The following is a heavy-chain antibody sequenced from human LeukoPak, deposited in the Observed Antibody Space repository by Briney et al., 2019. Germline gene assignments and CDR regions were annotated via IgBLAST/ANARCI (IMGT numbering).Heavy chain of an antibody. Sequence: SQTLSLTCAISGDSVSSNSAAWNWIRQSPSRGLEWLGRTYYRSKWYNDYAVSVKSRITINPDTSKNQFSLQLNSVTPEDTAVYYCAKLGYCSGGSCYSFDYWGQGTLVTVSS. V-gene: IGHV6-1*01. CDR2: TYYRSKWYN. CDR3: AKLGYCSGGSCYSFDY. CDR1: GDSVSSNSAA. J-gene: IGHJ4*02. D-gene: IGHD2-15*01.